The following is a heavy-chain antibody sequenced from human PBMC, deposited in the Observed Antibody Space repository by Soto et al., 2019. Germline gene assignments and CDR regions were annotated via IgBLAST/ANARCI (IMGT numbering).Heavy chain of an antibody. CDR1: GYTFTSYG. CDR3: AREGDVPYYYSGMDV. D-gene: IGHD2-21*02. J-gene: IGHJ6*02. Sequence: QVQLVQSGGEVKKPGASVKVSCKASGYTFTSYGISWVRQAPGQGLEWMGWISGYNGKTNYAQKVQDRVTXTXAXSXXTVYMELRSLRSDDTAVYYCAREGDVPYYYSGMDVWGQGTTVTVSS. CDR2: ISGYNGKT. V-gene: IGHV1-18*01.